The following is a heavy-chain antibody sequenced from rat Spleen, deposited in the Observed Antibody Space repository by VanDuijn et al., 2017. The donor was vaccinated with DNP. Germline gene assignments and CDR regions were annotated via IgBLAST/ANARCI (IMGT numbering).Heavy chain of an antibody. D-gene: IGHD1-11*01. J-gene: IGHJ2*01. CDR2: ISYDGSST. CDR1: GFTFSDYY. CDR3: ARDNSGGYY. V-gene: IGHV5-7*01. Sequence: EVQLVESGGGLVQPGRSLKLSCAASGFTFSDYYMAWVRQAPKKGLEWVATISYDGSSTYYRDSVKGRFTISRDNAKNTQYLQMDSLRSEDTATYYCARDNSGGYYWGHGVMVTVSS.